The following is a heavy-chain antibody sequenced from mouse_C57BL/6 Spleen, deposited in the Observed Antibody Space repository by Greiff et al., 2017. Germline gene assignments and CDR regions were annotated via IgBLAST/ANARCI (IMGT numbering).Heavy chain of an antibody. Sequence: EVQLQQSGPELVKPGASVKISCKASGYTFTDYYMNWVKQSPGKSLEWIGDINPNNGGTSYNQKFKGKATLTVDKSSSTAYMELRSLTSEDSAVYYCAGYDYESFAYWGQGTLVTVSA. D-gene: IGHD2-4*01. J-gene: IGHJ3*01. CDR1: GYTFTDYY. CDR2: INPNNGGT. CDR3: AGYDYESFAY. V-gene: IGHV1-26*01.